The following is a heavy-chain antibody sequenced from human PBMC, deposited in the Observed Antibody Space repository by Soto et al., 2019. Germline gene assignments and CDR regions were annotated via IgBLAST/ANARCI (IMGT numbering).Heavy chain of an antibody. V-gene: IGHV3-33*01. Sequence: QVHLVESGGAVVQPGRSLRLSCEASGFTFSSFGMHWVRQSQGEGLEWVGVIWHDGSIQLYADSVKGRFTISRDNSKNTLYLQMNSLRAEDAAVYYCARDRGTVEVPPAFSWFDPCGQGTLVTVSS. CDR2: IWHDGSIQ. D-gene: IGHD2-2*01. CDR1: GFTFSSFG. J-gene: IGHJ5*02. CDR3: ARDRGTVEVPPAFSWFDP.